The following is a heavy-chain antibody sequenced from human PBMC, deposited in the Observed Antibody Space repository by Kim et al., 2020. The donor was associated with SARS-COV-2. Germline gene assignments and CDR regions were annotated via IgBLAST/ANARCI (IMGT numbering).Heavy chain of an antibody. Sequence: GGSLRLSCAASGFTFSTYAMTWVRQAPGKGLEWVSTISGSGSSTYYADSVKGRFTVSRDNSKNTLYLQMNSLRAEDTAVYYCAKASGGAAAGKNYLDYWGQGTLVTVSS. J-gene: IGHJ4*02. D-gene: IGHD6-13*01. V-gene: IGHV3-23*01. CDR3: AKASGGAAAGKNYLDY. CDR2: ISGSGSST. CDR1: GFTFSTYA.